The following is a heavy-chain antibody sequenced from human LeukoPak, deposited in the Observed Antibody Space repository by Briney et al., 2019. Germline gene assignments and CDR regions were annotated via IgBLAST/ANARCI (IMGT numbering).Heavy chain of an antibody. D-gene: IGHD2-15*01. V-gene: IGHV1-2*02. CDR2: INPNSGGT. Sequence: ASVKVSCKASGYTFTGYYMHWVRQAPGQGLEWMGWINPNSGGTNYAQKFQGRVTMTRDTSISTVYMELSRLRSDDTAVYYCARDVGGSYYFDYWGQGTLVTVSS. CDR1: GYTFTGYY. CDR3: ARDVGGSYYFDY. J-gene: IGHJ4*02.